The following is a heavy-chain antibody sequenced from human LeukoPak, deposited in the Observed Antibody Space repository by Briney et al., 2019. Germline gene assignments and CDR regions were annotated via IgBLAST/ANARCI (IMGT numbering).Heavy chain of an antibody. CDR1: GGTFSSYA. CDR3: ARDPGGGYYFDY. CDR2: IIPIFGTA. V-gene: IGHV1-69*13. J-gene: IGHJ4*02. Sequence: ASVKVSCKASGGTFSSYAISWVRQAPGQGLEWMGGIIPIFGTANYAQKFQGRVTITADESTSTAYMELSSLRSEDTAVYYCARDPGGGYYFDYWGQGTLVTVSS. D-gene: IGHD2-8*02.